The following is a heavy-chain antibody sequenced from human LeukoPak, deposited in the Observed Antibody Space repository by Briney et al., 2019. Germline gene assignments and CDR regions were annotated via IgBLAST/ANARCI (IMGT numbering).Heavy chain of an antibody. CDR1: GGTFSSYA. J-gene: IGHJ5*02. V-gene: IGHV1-69*05. D-gene: IGHD3-10*01. CDR3: ARGGLYYGSGSSNWFDP. Sequence: SVKVSCKASGGTFSSYAISWVRQAPGQGLEWMGGIIPILGTANYAQKFQGRVTITTDESTSTAYMELSSLRSEDTAVYYCARGGLYYGSGSSNWFDPWGQGTLVTVSS. CDR2: IIPILGTA.